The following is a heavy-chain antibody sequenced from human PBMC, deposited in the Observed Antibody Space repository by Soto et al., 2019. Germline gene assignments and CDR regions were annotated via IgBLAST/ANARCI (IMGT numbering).Heavy chain of an antibody. J-gene: IGHJ4*02. V-gene: IGHV3-48*02. D-gene: IGHD3-9*01. Sequence: PGGSLRLSCAASGFTFSSYSMNWVRQAPGKGLEWVSYISSSSSTIYYADSVKGRFTISRDNAKNSLYLQMNSLRDEDTAVYYCARDQRGDIFDGFDYWGQGTLVTVSS. CDR3: ARDQRGDIFDGFDY. CDR1: GFTFSSYS. CDR2: ISSSSSTI.